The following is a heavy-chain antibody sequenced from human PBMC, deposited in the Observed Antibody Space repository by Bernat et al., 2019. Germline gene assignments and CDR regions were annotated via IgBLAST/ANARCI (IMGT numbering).Heavy chain of an antibody. CDR1: GFTFTSSA. J-gene: IGHJ4*02. CDR2: IVVGSGNT. V-gene: IGHV1-58*02. CDR3: AAVDYDILTGYYKPSDY. Sequence: QMQLVQSGPEVKKPGTSVKVSCKASGFTFTSSAMQWVRQARGQRLEWIGWIVVGSGNTNYAQKFQERVTITRDMSTSTAYMELSSLRSEDTALYYCAAVDYDILTGYYKPSDYWGQGTLVTVSS. D-gene: IGHD3-9*01.